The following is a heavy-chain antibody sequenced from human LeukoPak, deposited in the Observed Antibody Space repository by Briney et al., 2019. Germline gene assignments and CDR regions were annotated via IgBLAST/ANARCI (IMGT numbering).Heavy chain of an antibody. D-gene: IGHD1-26*01. Sequence: SETLSLTCTVSGGSISGFYWSWIWQPAPQGLEWIGRIYTGGGTNYNPSLKSRVSMSVDTSKNQFSLKLNSVTAADTAVYFCARDVGFTKDWGQGTLVTVS. J-gene: IGHJ4*02. CDR2: IYTGGGT. CDR3: ARDVGFTKD. V-gene: IGHV4-4*07. CDR1: GGSISGFY.